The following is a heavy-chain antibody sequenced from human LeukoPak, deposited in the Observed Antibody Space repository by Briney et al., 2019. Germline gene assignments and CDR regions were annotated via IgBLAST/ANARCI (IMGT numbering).Heavy chain of an antibody. CDR3: ARGFGGYCSSTSCYRHWFDP. CDR2: INHSGST. Sequence: SETLSLTCAVYGGSFSGYYWSWIRQPPGKGLGWIGEINHSGSTNYNPSLKSRVTISVDTSKNQFSLKLSSVTAADTAVYYCARGFGGYCSSTSCYRHWFDPWGQGTLVTVSS. CDR1: GGSFSGYY. V-gene: IGHV4-34*01. J-gene: IGHJ5*02. D-gene: IGHD2-2*02.